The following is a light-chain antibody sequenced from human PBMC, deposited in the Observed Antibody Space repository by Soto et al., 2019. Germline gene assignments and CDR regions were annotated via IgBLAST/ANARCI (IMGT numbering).Light chain of an antibody. CDR3: CSYAGDYTFV. Sequence: QSALTQPRSVSGSPGQSVTISCTGTSSDVGGYNYVTWYQQHPGKAPKVMIYDVKKRPAGVPDRFSGSKSGNTASLTISGLQAEDEADYYCCSYAGDYTFVFGTGTKVTVL. CDR2: DVK. V-gene: IGLV2-11*01. J-gene: IGLJ1*01. CDR1: SSDVGGYNY.